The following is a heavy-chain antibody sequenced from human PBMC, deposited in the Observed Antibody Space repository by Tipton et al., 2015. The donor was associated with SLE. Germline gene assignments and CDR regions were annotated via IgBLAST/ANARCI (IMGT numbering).Heavy chain of an antibody. CDR1: GGSFSGYY. D-gene: IGHD2-15*01. CDR2: INHSGST. Sequence: TLSLTCAVYGGSFSGYYWSWIRQPPGKGLEWIGEINHSGSTNYNPSLKSRVTISVDTSKNQFSLKLSSVTAADTAVYYCARSSGEIFAATPAGYYYYYYGMDVWGQGTTVTVSS. CDR3: ARSSGEIFAATPAGYYYYYYGMDV. V-gene: IGHV4-34*01. J-gene: IGHJ6*02.